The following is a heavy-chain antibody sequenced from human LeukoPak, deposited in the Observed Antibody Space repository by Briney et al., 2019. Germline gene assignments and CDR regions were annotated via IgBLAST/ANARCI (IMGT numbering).Heavy chain of an antibody. D-gene: IGHD3-10*01. J-gene: IGHJ4*02. CDR3: AREYGSGSYSPPAN. V-gene: IGHV3-7*01. CDR2: IKQDGSEK. CDR1: GFTFSSYW. Sequence: GGSLRLSCAASGFTFSSYWMSWDRQAPGKGLEWVANIKQDGSEKYYVDSVKGRFTISRDNAKNSLYLQMNSLRAEDTAVYYCAREYGSGSYSPPANWGQGTLVTVSS.